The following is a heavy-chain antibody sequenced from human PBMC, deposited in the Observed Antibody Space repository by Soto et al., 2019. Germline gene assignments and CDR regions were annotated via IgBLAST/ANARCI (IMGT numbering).Heavy chain of an antibody. J-gene: IGHJ6*02. CDR3: AASPPFWQTYYYGAMDV. V-gene: IGHV1-58*02. CDR2: IVVGSDNT. Sequence: SVKVSCKTSGFTFTSSAIQWVRQARGQRLEWIGWIVVGSDNTNYAQKFQERATITRDLSTNTIYMDLSGLRSEDTAVYYCAASPPFWQTYYYGAMDVWGQGNTVTVSS. CDR1: GFTFTSSA.